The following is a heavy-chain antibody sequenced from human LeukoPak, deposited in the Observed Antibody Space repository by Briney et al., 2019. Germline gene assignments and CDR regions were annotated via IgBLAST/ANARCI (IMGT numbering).Heavy chain of an antibody. J-gene: IGHJ4*02. D-gene: IGHD1-26*01. Sequence: SETLSLTCTVSGGSISSNYWSWIRQPPGKRLEWIAYVYYSGRTNYNPSLKSRVTISVDTSKNQFSLKLSSVTAADTAVYYCARLSVGATHYFDYWGQGTLVTVSS. CDR1: GGSISSNY. CDR2: VYYSGRT. CDR3: ARLSVGATHYFDY. V-gene: IGHV4-59*08.